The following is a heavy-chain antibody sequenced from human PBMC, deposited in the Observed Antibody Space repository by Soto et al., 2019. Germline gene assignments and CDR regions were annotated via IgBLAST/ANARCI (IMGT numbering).Heavy chain of an antibody. CDR2: IYQSGST. V-gene: IGHV4-4*02. Sequence: ETLSLTCAVSGGSIRSSNWWSWVRQPPGKGLEWIGEIYQSGSTNYNPSLKSRVSISVDKSKNQFSLKLSSLTAADTAVYYCARATGHYYGMDVWGQGTTVTVS. CDR1: GGSIRSSNW. J-gene: IGHJ6*02. CDR3: ARATGHYYGMDV. D-gene: IGHD4-17*01.